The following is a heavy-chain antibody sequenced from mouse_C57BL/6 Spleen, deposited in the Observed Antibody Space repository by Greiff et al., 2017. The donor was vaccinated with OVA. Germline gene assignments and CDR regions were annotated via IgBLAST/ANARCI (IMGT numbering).Heavy chain of an antibody. J-gene: IGHJ4*01. Sequence: QVQLKQSGAELARPGASVKLSCKASGYTFTSYGISWVKQRTGQGLEWIGEIYPRSGNTYYNEKFKGKATLTADKSSSTAYMELRSLTSEDSAVYFCARSDYDGHYYAMDYWGQGTSVTVSS. D-gene: IGHD2-4*01. V-gene: IGHV1-81*01. CDR1: GYTFTSYG. CDR2: IYPRSGNT. CDR3: ARSDYDGHYYAMDY.